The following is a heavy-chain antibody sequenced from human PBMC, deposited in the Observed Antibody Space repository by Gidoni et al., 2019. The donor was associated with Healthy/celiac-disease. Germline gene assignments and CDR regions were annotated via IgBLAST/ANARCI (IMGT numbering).Heavy chain of an antibody. D-gene: IGHD6-13*01. V-gene: IGHV3-21*01. J-gene: IGHJ6*02. CDR2: ISSSSSYI. CDR3: ASSNSSSWYYYYYYGMDV. Sequence: EVQLVESGGGLVKPGGSLRLSCAASGFTFSSYSMNWVRQAPGKGLEWVSSISSSSSYIYYADSVKGRFTISRDNAKNSLYLQMNSLRAEDTAVYYCASSNSSSWYYYYYYGMDVWGQGTTVTVSS. CDR1: GFTFSSYS.